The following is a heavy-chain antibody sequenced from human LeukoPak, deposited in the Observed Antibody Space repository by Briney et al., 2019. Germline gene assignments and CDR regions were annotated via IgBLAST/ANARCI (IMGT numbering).Heavy chain of an antibody. CDR2: ISGYNGNT. V-gene: IGHV1-18*01. CDR3: AKDRSSSARED. Sequence: GASVKVSCKTSGFTFTSYGISWVRQAPGQGLEWVGWISGYNGNTNYAQKFRGRLTMTIDTSTTAAYMELRSLRSDDTAVYHCAKDRSSSAREDWGQGTLVTVSS. D-gene: IGHD6-13*01. J-gene: IGHJ4*02. CDR1: GFTFTSYG.